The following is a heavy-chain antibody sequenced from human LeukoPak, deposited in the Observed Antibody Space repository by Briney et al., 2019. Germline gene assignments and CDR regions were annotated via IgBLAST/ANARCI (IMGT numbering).Heavy chain of an antibody. D-gene: IGHD3-22*01. CDR2: INPNSGAT. Sequence: ASVKVSCKASGHTXTGYYMHGVRQAPGQGLEWMAWINPNSGATDYAQKFQGRVTMTRDTSISTAYMELSRLRSDDTAVYYCARAGSGYYLYYFDYWGQGTLVTVSS. V-gene: IGHV1-2*02. J-gene: IGHJ4*02. CDR1: GHTXTGYY. CDR3: ARAGSGYYLYYFDY.